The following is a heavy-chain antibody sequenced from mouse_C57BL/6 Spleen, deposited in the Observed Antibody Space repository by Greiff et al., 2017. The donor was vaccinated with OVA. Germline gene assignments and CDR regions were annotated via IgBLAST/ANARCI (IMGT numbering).Heavy chain of an antibody. D-gene: IGHD1-1*01. CDR3: ARGDYGSSSTWFAY. J-gene: IGHJ3*01. CDR2: IYPGDGDT. CDR1: GYAFSSYW. V-gene: IGHV1-80*01. Sequence: QVQLQQSGAELVKPGASVKISCKASGYAFSSYWMNWVKQRPGKGLEWIGQIYPGDGDTNYNGKFKGKATLTANKSSSTAYMQLSSLTSEDSAVYFCARGDYGSSSTWFAYWGQGVLVTVAA.